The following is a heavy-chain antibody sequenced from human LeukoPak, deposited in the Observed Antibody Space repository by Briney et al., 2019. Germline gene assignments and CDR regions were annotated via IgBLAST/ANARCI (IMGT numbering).Heavy chain of an antibody. CDR2: ISAHKGST. Sequence: ASVKVSCKASGYTFTSYGISWVRQAPGQGLEWMGWISAHKGSTNYAQKLQGRVTMTTDTSTSTAYMELRSLRSDDTAVYYCARDGYGSGSYWYYYYMDVWGKGTTVTVSS. CDR1: GYTFTSYG. J-gene: IGHJ6*03. D-gene: IGHD3-10*01. V-gene: IGHV1-18*01. CDR3: ARDGYGSGSYWYYYYMDV.